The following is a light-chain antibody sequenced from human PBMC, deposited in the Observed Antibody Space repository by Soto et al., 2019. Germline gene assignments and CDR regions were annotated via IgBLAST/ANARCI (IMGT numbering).Light chain of an antibody. CDR1: QSISSSS. Sequence: EIVMTQSPATLSLSPGERATLSCRASQSISSSSLSWYQQKPGQAPRLLIYGTSTRATGIPARFSGSGSGADFTLTITSLQPGDFAVYYCQQDYNLPYTFGQGTKLEIK. CDR3: QQDYNLPYT. J-gene: IGKJ2*01. CDR2: GTS. V-gene: IGKV3D-7*01.